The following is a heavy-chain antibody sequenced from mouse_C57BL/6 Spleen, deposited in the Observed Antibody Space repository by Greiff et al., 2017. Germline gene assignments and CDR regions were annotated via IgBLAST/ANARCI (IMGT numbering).Heavy chain of an antibody. J-gene: IGHJ1*03. V-gene: IGHV1-50*01. CDR2: IDPSDSYT. Sequence: QVQLKQPGAELVKPGASVKLSCKASGYTFTSYWMQWVKQRPGQGLEWIGEIDPSDSYTNYNQKFKGKATLTVDTSSSTAYMQLSSLTSEDSAVYYCAKRGKRYFDVWGTGTTVTVSS. CDR3: AKRGKRYFDV. CDR1: GYTFTSYW.